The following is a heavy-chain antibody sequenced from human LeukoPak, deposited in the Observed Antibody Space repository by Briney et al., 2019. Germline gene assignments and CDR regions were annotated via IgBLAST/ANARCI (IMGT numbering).Heavy chain of an antibody. D-gene: IGHD3-9*01. V-gene: IGHV3-43*02. CDR2: ISGDGGST. Sequence: QSGGSLRLSCAASGFTFDDYAMHWVRQTPGKGLEWVSLISGDGGSTDYADSVKGRFTVSRGNSKNSLYLQMNSLRTGDTAFYFCAKAARYFDWLPYFDSWGQGTLVTVSS. CDR3: AKAARYFDWLPYFDS. J-gene: IGHJ4*02. CDR1: GFTFDDYA.